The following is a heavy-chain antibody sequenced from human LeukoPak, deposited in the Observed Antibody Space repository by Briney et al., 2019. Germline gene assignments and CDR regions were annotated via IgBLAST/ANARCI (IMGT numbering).Heavy chain of an antibody. Sequence: GGSLRLSCAASGFTFSSYAMSWVRQAPGKGLEWVSAISGSGGSTYYADSVKGRFTISRDNSKNTLYLQMNSLRAEDTAVYYCARDKYCTGRDCYGGSKFDYWGQGTLVTVSS. J-gene: IGHJ4*02. CDR2: ISGSGGST. V-gene: IGHV3-23*01. D-gene: IGHD2-8*02. CDR3: ARDKYCTGRDCYGGSKFDY. CDR1: GFTFSSYA.